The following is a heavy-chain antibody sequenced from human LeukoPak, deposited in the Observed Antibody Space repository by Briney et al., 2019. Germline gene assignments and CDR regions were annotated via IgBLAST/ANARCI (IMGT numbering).Heavy chain of an antibody. CDR1: GYTFTGYY. J-gene: IGHJ4*02. CDR3: ARDYDILTGYYDGIGY. D-gene: IGHD3-9*01. Sequence: ASVKVSCKASGYTFTGYYMHWVRQAPGQGLGWMGWINPNSGGTNYAQKLQGRVTMTTDTSTSTAYMELRSLRSDDTAVYYCARDYDILTGYYDGIGYWGQGTLVTVSS. V-gene: IGHV1-2*02. CDR2: INPNSGGT.